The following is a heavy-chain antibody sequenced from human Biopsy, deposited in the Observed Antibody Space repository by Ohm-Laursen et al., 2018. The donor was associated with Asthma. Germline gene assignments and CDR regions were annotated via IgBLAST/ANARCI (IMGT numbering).Heavy chain of an antibody. V-gene: IGHV3-30-3*01. CDR2: FSYDGTNK. Sequence: SLRLSCAASGFTFSNYALHWVRQAPGKGLEWVAVFSYDGTNKYYADSVKGRFTISRDNSKNTLYLQMNSLRAEDTAVYYCARGDSSNWSHYYFDYWGQGTLVTVSS. CDR3: ARGDSSNWSHYYFDY. D-gene: IGHD3-22*01. J-gene: IGHJ4*02. CDR1: GFTFSNYA.